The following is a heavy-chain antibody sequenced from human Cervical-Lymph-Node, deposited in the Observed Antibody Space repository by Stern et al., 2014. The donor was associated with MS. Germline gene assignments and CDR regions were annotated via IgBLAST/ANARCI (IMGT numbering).Heavy chain of an antibody. CDR1: GFTFSSYA. CDR2: IRGSGRNT. Sequence: EVQLVESGGGLVQPGGSLRLSCAASGFTFSSYAMSWVRQAPGKGLEWVSAIRGSGRNTYYADSVKGRFTISRDNSKGTLYLQMNSLSAEDAAVYYCAKTSSDYEILTGRGGYWGQGTLVTVSS. CDR3: AKTSSDYEILTGRGGY. J-gene: IGHJ4*02. D-gene: IGHD3-9*01. V-gene: IGHV3-23*04.